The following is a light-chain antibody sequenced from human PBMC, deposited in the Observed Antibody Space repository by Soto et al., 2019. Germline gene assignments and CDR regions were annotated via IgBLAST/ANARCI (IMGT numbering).Light chain of an antibody. CDR1: SSDVGGYNY. V-gene: IGLV2-14*01. Sequence: QSALTQPASVSGSPGQSIIISCTGTSSDVGGYNYVSWYQQHPGKAPKLMIYDVSNRPSGVSNRFSGSKSGNTASLTISGLQAEDEADYYCSSYTSSIVVFGGGTKLTVL. J-gene: IGLJ2*01. CDR3: SSYTSSIVV. CDR2: DVS.